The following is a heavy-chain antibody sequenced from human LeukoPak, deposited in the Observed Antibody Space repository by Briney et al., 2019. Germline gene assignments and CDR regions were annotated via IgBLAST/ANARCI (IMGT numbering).Heavy chain of an antibody. D-gene: IGHD2-2*02. CDR2: IFASGKT. CDR1: GGAISSYY. CDR3: ARIVVVPSAIQWYFDL. V-gene: IGHV4-4*07. Sequence: SETLSFTCTVSGGAISSYYWSWVRQPAGKGLEWIGRIFASGKTNYNPSLKSRVTMSVDSSKNQFSLKLSSVTAADTALYYCARIVVVPSAIQWYFDLWGRGTLVTVSS. J-gene: IGHJ2*01.